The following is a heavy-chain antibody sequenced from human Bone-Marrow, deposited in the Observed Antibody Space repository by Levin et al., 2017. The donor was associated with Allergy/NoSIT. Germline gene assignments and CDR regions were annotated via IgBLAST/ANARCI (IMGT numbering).Heavy chain of an antibody. CDR1: GDTFTSYV. J-gene: IGHJ1*01. Sequence: GASVKVSCQPSGDTFTSYVISWVRQAPGQGLEWMGSISGYSGNRNYAEKFQGRVTMTTDRSTSTAYMELTSLRSDDTAIYYCARSGSSGWQPEYFQYWGQGTLVTVSS. CDR3: ARSGSSGWQPEYFQY. D-gene: IGHD6-19*01. V-gene: IGHV1-18*01. CDR2: ISGYSGNR.